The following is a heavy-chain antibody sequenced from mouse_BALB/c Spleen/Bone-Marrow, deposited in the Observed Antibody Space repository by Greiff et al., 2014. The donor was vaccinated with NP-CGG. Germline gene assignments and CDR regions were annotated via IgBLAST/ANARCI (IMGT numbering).Heavy chain of an antibody. D-gene: IGHD2-14*01. Sequence: EVQLQQSGPELVKPGASVKMSCKASGYTFTSYVMHWVKQRPGQGLEWIGYINPYNDGTKYNEKFKGMATLTSDRSSSTAYMELSSLTSEDSAVYYCAKGGNYRYDFDYWGQGTTLTVSS. CDR2: INPYNDGT. CDR1: GYTFTSYV. J-gene: IGHJ2*01. CDR3: AKGGNYRYDFDY. V-gene: IGHV1-14*01.